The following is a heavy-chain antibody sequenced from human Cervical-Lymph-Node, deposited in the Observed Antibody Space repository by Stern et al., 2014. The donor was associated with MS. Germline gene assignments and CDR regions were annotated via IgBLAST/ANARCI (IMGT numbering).Heavy chain of an antibody. J-gene: IGHJ2*01. CDR1: GGSFSGYY. D-gene: IGHD6-19*01. CDR3: ARFTVAGTSWYFDL. CDR2: ITHSGST. V-gene: IGHV4-34*01. Sequence: QVQLQQWGAGLLKPSETLSLTCAVYGGSFSGYYWSWLRQPPGKGLAWIGEITHSGSTNYNPCLKSRGTIVIDTFKNQVLLKLSTVPAADTAVYYCARFTVAGTSWYFDLWGRGTLFTVSS.